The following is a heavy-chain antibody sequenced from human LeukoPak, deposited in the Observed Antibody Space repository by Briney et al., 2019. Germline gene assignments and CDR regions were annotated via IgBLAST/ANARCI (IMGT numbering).Heavy chain of an antibody. J-gene: IGHJ4*02. CDR1: GYPISSGYH. Sequence: SETLSLTCVVSGYPISSGYHWGWIRQPPGEGLEWIGSVYRSGSTYYNPSLKSRVTISVDTCKNQISLKVRSVTAADTAVYYCARENWVFDYWGQGILVTVSS. CDR2: VYRSGST. CDR3: ARENWVFDY. D-gene: IGHD7-27*01. V-gene: IGHV4-38-2*02.